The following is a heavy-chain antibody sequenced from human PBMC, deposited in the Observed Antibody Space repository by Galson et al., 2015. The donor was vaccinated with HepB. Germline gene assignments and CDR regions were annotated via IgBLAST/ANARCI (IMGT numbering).Heavy chain of an antibody. V-gene: IGHV3-23*01. CDR3: VRGAPGDCSSTSCALMDV. CDR1: GFTFSSYT. J-gene: IGHJ6*02. CDR2: IYVSNGTT. D-gene: IGHD2-2*01. Sequence: SLRLSCAASGFTFSSYTMSWVRQAPGKGLEWVSTIYVSNGTTFYADSVKGRFTISRDNSKNTMYLQMNGPRAEDSAVHFCVRGAPGDCSSTSCALMDVWGQGTTVTVSS.